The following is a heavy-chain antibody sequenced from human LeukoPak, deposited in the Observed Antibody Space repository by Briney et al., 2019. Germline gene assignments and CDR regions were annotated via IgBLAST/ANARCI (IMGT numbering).Heavy chain of an antibody. CDR3: AKGASSGWSPFDY. V-gene: IGHV3-53*01. D-gene: IGHD6-19*01. Sequence: GGSLRLSCAVSGFTVSSNYMSWVRQAPGKGLEWVSVLYSGGNTYCADSVKGRFTISRDNSKNTLYLQMNSLRAEDTAVYYCAKGASSGWSPFDYWGQGTLVTVSS. CDR1: GFTVSSNY. J-gene: IGHJ4*02. CDR2: LYSGGNT.